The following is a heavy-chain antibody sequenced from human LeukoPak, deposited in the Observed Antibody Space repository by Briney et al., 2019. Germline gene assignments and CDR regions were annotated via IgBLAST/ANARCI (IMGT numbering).Heavy chain of an antibody. J-gene: IGHJ3*02. D-gene: IGHD1-26*01. CDR1: GFTFDDYA. V-gene: IGHV3-9*03. Sequence: GGSLRLSCAASGFTFDDYAMHWVRQAPGKGLEWVSGISWNSGSIGYADSVKGRFTISRDNAKNSLYLQMNSLRAEDMALYYCAKDTLVGAATGAFDIWGQGTMVTVSS. CDR2: ISWNSGSI. CDR3: AKDTLVGAATGAFDI.